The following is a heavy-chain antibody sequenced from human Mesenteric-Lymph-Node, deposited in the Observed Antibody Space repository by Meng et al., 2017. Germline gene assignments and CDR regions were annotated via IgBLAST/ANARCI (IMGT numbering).Heavy chain of an antibody. CDR2: INPNSGGT. J-gene: IGHJ4*02. Sequence: ASVKVSCKASGYTFTGYYMHWVRQAPGQGLEWMGWINPNSGGTNYAQKFQGRVTMTRDTSTSTVYMELSSLRSEDTAVYYCARGDHPGAQYCSGGSCYSGVDYWGQGTLVTVSS. V-gene: IGHV1-2*02. CDR1: GYTFTGYY. D-gene: IGHD2-15*01. CDR3: ARGDHPGAQYCSGGSCYSGVDY.